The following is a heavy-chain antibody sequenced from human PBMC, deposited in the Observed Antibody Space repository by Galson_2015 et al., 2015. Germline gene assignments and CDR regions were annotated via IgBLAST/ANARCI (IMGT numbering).Heavy chain of an antibody. CDR1: GFTFSSYA. CDR2: FSDSSGST. J-gene: IGHJ4*02. Sequence: SLRLSCAASGFTFSSYAMSWVRQAPGKGLEWVSGFSDSSGSTYYADSVKGRFTISRDNSKNTLYLQMNSLRAEDTAVYYCAKDASGSTPWYYSDYWGQGTLVTVSS. CDR3: AKDASGSTPWYYSDY. D-gene: IGHD6-13*01. V-gene: IGHV3-23*01.